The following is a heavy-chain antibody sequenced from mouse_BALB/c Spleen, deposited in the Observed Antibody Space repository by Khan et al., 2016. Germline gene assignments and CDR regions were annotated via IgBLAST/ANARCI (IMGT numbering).Heavy chain of an antibody. V-gene: IGHV3-2*02. CDR2: ISYSGST. D-gene: IGHD1-1*02. Sequence: VQLQESGPGLVKPSQSLSLTCTVSGYSITSDYAWNWIRQFPGNKLECMGYISYSGSTSYNPSLKSRISITRDTSKNQFFLQLNSVTTEDTATYYCAGCGGYYFGYCSQGTTLTVSS. CDR1: GYSITSDYA. J-gene: IGHJ2*01. CDR3: AGCGGYYFGY.